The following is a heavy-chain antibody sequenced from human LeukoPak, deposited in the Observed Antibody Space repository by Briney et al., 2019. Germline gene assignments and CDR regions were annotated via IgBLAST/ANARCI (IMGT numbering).Heavy chain of an antibody. V-gene: IGHV3-23*01. CDR3: AKDLGYCSGGSCYGIDY. Sequence: PGGSLRLSCAASGFTFSSYAMSWVRQAPGKGLEWVSAISGSGGSTYYADSVKGRFTISRDNSKNTLYLKMDRLRAEDTAVYYCAKDLGYCSGGSCYGIDYWGQGTLVTVSS. D-gene: IGHD2-15*01. CDR1: GFTFSSYA. CDR2: ISGSGGST. J-gene: IGHJ4*02.